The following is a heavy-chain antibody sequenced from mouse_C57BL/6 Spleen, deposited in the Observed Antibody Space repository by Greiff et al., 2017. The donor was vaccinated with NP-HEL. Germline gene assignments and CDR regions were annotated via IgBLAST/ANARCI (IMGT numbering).Heavy chain of an antibody. CDR1: GFSLTSYG. CDR3: ARMGGTDNYYAMDY. J-gene: IGHJ4*01. Sequence: VKLMESGPGLVQPSQSLSITCTVSGFSLTSYGVHWVRQSPGKGLEWLGVIWSGGSTDYNAAFISRLSISKDNSKSQVFFKMNSLQADDTAIYYCARMGGTDNYYAMDYWGQGTSVTVSS. D-gene: IGHD3-3*01. V-gene: IGHV2-2*01. CDR2: IWSGGST.